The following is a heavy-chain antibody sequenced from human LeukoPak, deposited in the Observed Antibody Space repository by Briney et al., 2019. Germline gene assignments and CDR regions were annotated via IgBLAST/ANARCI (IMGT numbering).Heavy chain of an antibody. J-gene: IGHJ4*02. CDR2: MIPLFGTA. D-gene: IGHD1-26*01. CDR1: GCTFSSYA. V-gene: IGHV1-69*05. CDR3: ATITERSGSYSDY. Sequence: SVKVSCKASGCTFSSYAISWVRQAPGQGLDWVGGMIPLFGTANYAQKFQGRVTITTDESTSTAYMELSSLRSEDTAVYYCATITERSGSYSDYWGQGTLVTVSS.